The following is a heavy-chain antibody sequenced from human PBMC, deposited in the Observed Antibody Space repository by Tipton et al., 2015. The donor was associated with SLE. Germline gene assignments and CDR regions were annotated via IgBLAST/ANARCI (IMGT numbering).Heavy chain of an antibody. CDR1: GYSITSYG. V-gene: IGHV7-4-1*02. J-gene: IGHJ4*02. D-gene: IGHD3-22*01. CDR3: ARDVWHGDRSFNY. Sequence: QVQLVQSGSDLKEPGASVKISCKASGYSITSYGMNWVRQAPGQGLEWMGWINTSTGKPTYAQGFTGRFVFSLDMTANTAYLEISSLESADTAVFYCARDVWHGDRSFNYWGQGTLITVSS. CDR2: INTSTGKP.